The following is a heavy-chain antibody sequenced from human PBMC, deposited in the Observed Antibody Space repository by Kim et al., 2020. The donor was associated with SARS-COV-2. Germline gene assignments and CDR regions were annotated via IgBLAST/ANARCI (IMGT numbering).Heavy chain of an antibody. CDR3: ARGSRGVRGVINRAARNSNFDY. CDR2: INPSGGST. D-gene: IGHD3-10*01. V-gene: IGHV1-46*01. CDR1: GYTFTSYY. J-gene: IGHJ4*02. Sequence: ASVKVSCKASGYTFTSYYMHWVRQAPGQGLEWMGIINPSGGSTSYAQKFQGRVTMTRDTSTSTVYMELSSLRSEDTAVYYCARGSRGVRGVINRAARNSNFDYWGQGTLVTVSS.